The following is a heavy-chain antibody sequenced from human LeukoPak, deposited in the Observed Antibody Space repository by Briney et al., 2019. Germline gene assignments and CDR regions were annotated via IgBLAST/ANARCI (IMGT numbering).Heavy chain of an antibody. V-gene: IGHV1-18*01. Sequence: GASVKVSCKASGYTFTSYGISWVRQAPGQGLEWMGWISYNGNTNYGQKFQGRVTMTTDTSTSTAHLELRSLRSDDTAVYYCARDFGLVTTIRYFDYWGQGTLITVSS. CDR2: ISYNGNT. CDR1: GYTFTSYG. D-gene: IGHD2-21*02. CDR3: ARDFGLVTTIRYFDY. J-gene: IGHJ4*02.